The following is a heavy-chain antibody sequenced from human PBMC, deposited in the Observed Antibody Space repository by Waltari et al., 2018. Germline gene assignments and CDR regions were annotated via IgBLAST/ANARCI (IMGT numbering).Heavy chain of an antibody. D-gene: IGHD3-9*01. J-gene: IGHJ4*02. Sequence: EVQLVQSGAEVKKPGESLKISCKASGYSFTTYWIGWVRQVPGEGLEWVGITYPGGSDTRYTPSFRSHVTISTDKSIDTAYLQWRSLKASDSAIYYCARQGYHDWVGVDYWGQGTLVTVSS. CDR1: GYSFTTYW. V-gene: IGHV5-51*01. CDR3: ARQGYHDWVGVDY. CDR2: TYPGGSDT.